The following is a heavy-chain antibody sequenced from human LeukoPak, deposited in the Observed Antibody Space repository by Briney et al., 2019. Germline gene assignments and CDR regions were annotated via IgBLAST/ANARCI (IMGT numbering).Heavy chain of an antibody. V-gene: IGHV3-30-3*01. CDR1: GFTFSSYA. CDR2: ISYDGSNK. Sequence: GGSLRLSCAASGFTFSSYAMHWVRQAPGKGLEWVAVISYDGSNKYYADSVKGRFTISRDNSKNTLYLQMNSLRAEDTAVYYCARDRGRDGYNYQAFDIWGQGTMVTVSS. D-gene: IGHD5-24*01. CDR3: ARDRGRDGYNYQAFDI. J-gene: IGHJ3*02.